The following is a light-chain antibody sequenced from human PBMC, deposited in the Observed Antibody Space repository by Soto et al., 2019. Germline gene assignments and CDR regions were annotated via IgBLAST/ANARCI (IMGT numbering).Light chain of an antibody. CDR1: QGVTTN. Sequence: IVMTQSPAALSVSPGERATLSCRAGQGVTTNFAWYQQKSGQSPRLLIYDVSIRATGVPARFSGTGSETDFTLTISGLQSEDSAVYFCQQYNNWPFSFGQGTRWRL. J-gene: IGKJ5*01. CDR2: DVS. V-gene: IGKV3-15*01. CDR3: QQYNNWPFS.